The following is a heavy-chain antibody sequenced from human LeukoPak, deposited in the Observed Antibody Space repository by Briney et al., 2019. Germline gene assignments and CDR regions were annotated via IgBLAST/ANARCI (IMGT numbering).Heavy chain of an antibody. CDR2: IYPGDSDT. J-gene: IGHJ6*03. D-gene: IGHD3-16*01. CDR3: ATMKAEGAGHTYAQLGGADYYYMDV. CDR1: GYSFTSYW. Sequence: AGESLKISCKGSGYSFTSYWIGWVRQMPGKGLEWMGIIYPGDSDTRYSPSFQGQVTISADKSISTAYLQWSSLKASDTAKYYCATMKAEGAGHTYAQLGGADYYYMDVWGKGTTVTVSS. V-gene: IGHV5-51*01.